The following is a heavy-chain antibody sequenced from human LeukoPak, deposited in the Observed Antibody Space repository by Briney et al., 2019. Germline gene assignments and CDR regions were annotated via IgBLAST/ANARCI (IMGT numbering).Heavy chain of an antibody. J-gene: IGHJ4*02. D-gene: IGHD3-22*01. V-gene: IGHV4-34*01. Sequence: SETLSLTCAVYGGSFSGYYWSWIRQPPGKGLEWIGEINHSGSTNYNPSLKSRVTISVDTSKNQFSLKLSSVTAADTAVYYCARVERAYYYDSSGYYLDYFDYWGQGTLVTVSS. CDR3: ARVERAYYYDSSGYYLDYFDY. CDR1: GGSFSGYY. CDR2: INHSGST.